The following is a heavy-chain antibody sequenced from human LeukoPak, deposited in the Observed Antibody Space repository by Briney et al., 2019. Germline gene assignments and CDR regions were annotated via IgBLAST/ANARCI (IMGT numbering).Heavy chain of an antibody. CDR1: GGSISSGGYY. D-gene: IGHD1-7*01. Sequence: SETLSLTCTVSGGSISSGGYYWSWIRQHPGKGLEWIGYIYYSGSTYYNPSHKSRVTISVDTSKNQFSLKLSSVTAADTAVYYCARWNYSYYYYYMDVWGKGTTVTVSS. V-gene: IGHV4-31*03. J-gene: IGHJ6*03. CDR3: ARWNYSYYYYYMDV. CDR2: IYYSGST.